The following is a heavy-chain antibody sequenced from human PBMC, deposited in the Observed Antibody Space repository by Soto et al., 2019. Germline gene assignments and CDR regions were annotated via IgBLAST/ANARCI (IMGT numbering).Heavy chain of an antibody. J-gene: IGHJ2*01. Sequence: ASVKVSCKASGYTFTSYGISWVRQAPGQGLEWLGWIRVYNGATSYAEKLQGRVTVTIDPSANTAYMELRNLRSDDTAVYFCAKTYGDFYWYFDLWGRGTLVTVSS. CDR2: IRVYNGAT. CDR3: AKTYGDFYWYFDL. D-gene: IGHD4-17*01. V-gene: IGHV1-18*01. CDR1: GYTFTSYG.